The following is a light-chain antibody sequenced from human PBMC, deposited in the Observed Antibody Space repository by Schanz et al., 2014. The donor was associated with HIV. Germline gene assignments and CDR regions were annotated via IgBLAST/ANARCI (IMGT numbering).Light chain of an antibody. CDR1: SSNIGAGYD. CDR2: GNT. J-gene: IGLJ3*02. Sequence: QSVLTQPPSVSGAPGQRVTISCTGSSSNIGAGYDVHWYQQLPGTAPKLLIYGNTNRPSGVPDRFSGSKSGTSASLAITGLQDEDEADYFCQSFDSSLNGVLFGGGTKVTVL. CDR3: QSFDSSLNGVL. V-gene: IGLV1-40*01.